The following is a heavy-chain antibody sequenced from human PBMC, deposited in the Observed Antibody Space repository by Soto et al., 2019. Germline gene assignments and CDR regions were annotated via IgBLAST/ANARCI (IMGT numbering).Heavy chain of an antibody. D-gene: IGHD3-10*01. CDR3: ASLVQTWHQFDY. Sequence: QVQLQESGPGLVKPSQTLSLTCTVSGGSISRGGYYWSWIRQHPGKGLQWIGYIYYSGSTDYNPSLKSRVTILVDTCKNQFSLKLSSVTAADTAVYHCASLVQTWHQFDYWGQGTLVTVSS. J-gene: IGHJ4*02. CDR1: GGSISRGGYY. CDR2: IYYSGST. V-gene: IGHV4-31*03.